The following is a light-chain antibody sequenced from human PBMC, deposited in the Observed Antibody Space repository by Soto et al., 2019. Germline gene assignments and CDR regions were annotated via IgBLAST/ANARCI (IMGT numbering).Light chain of an antibody. Sequence: QSALTQPASVSGSPGQSITISCVGTSSDIGDYNYVSWYQQHPGKVPKVIIYDVSNRPSGVAYRGAGTKSGNTASLTVSGREAEEEADYYCCSYAGRGTGIFGTGTKLSVL. V-gene: IGLV2-14*01. CDR3: CSYAGRGTGI. CDR1: SSDIGDYNY. J-gene: IGLJ1*01. CDR2: DVS.